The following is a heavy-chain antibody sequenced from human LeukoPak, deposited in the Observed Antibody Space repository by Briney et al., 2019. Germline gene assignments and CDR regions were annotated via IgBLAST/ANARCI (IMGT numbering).Heavy chain of an antibody. D-gene: IGHD4/OR15-4a*01. J-gene: IGHJ6*02. Sequence: PSETLSLTCTVSGGSISSSSYYWGWIRQPPGKGLEWIGSIYYSGSTYYNPSLKSRVTISVDTSKNQFSLKLSSVTAADTAVYYCARGYGGPRYYYYYYGMDVWGQGTTVTVSS. CDR2: IYYSGST. V-gene: IGHV4-39*07. CDR3: ARGYGGPRYYYYYYGMDV. CDR1: GGSISSSSYY.